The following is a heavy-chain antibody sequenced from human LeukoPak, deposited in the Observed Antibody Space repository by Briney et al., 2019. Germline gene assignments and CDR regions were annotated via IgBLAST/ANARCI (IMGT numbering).Heavy chain of an antibody. CDR1: GFTFSTYP. Sequence: GGSLRLSCAASGFTFSTYPMGWVRQAPGKGLEWVSAIGSSGVTTSYADSVKGRFTISRDNSKNTVYLQMNSLRAEDTALYYCAKGLRTGGDWGQGTLVTVSS. CDR2: IGSSGVTT. V-gene: IGHV3-23*01. CDR3: AKGLRTGGD. J-gene: IGHJ4*02. D-gene: IGHD3-10*01.